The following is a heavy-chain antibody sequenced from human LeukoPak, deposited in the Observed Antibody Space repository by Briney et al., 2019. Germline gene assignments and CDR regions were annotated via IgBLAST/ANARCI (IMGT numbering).Heavy chain of an antibody. J-gene: IGHJ1*01. CDR3: ARGDGGDQGYFQD. V-gene: IGHV3-7*04. D-gene: IGHD4-23*01. CDR2: INQGGNVQ. CDR1: VFTFSNFW. Sequence: GGSLRLSCVASVFTFSNFWMYWVRQAPGKGLEWVANINQGGNVQHYVDSVKGRFTISRDNAENSLNLHMNSLRADDKGVYYCARGDGGDQGYFQDWGQGTLVTVSS.